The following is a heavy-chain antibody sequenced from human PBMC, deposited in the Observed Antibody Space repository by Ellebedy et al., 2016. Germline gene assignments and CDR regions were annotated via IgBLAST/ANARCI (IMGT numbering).Heavy chain of an antibody. CDR1: GFTFSSYA. V-gene: IGHV3-23*01. CDR3: ARNILSGWYDY. CDR2: ISGSGDST. J-gene: IGHJ4*02. D-gene: IGHD6-19*01. Sequence: GVSLKISCAASGFTFSSYAMSWVRQAPGKGLEWVSVISGSGDSTYYADSVKGRFTISRDNSKNTLYLQMNSLRAEDTAVYYCARNILSGWYDYWGQGTLVTVSS.